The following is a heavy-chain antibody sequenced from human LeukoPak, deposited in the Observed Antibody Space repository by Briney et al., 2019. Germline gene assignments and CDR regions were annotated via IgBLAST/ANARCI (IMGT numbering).Heavy chain of an antibody. CDR2: IYYSGST. V-gene: IGHV4-61*08. J-gene: IGHJ2*01. CDR3: ARGAPYWYFDL. CDR1: GVSVSSGGYY. Sequence: SETLSLTCTVAGVSVSSGGYYWSWIRQPPGKGLEWIGYIYYSGSTNYNPSLKSRVTISRDTSKNQFSLKLSSLTAADTAVYYCARGAPYWYFDLWGRGTLVTVSS.